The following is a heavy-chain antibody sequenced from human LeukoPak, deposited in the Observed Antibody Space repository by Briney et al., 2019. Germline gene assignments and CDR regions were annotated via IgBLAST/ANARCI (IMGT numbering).Heavy chain of an antibody. CDR2: IKQDGSEK. J-gene: IGHJ5*02. Sequence: GGSLRLSCAASGFTFSSYWMIWVRQAPGKGLEWVANIKQDGSEKYYVDSVQGRFTISRDNAKNSLYLQMNSLRAEDAAVYYCAREISSWYRTEGRFDPWGQGTLVTVSS. V-gene: IGHV3-7*01. CDR3: AREISSWYRTEGRFDP. D-gene: IGHD6-13*01. CDR1: GFTFSSYW.